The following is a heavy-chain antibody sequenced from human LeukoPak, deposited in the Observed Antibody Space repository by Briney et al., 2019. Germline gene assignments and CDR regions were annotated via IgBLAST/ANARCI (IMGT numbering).Heavy chain of an antibody. CDR1: GGSISSGNYY. D-gene: IGHD3-10*01. CDR3: ARDKVLLWFGELSHYYYYGMDV. J-gene: IGHJ6*02. CDR2: IYYSGST. Sequence: SETLSLTCTVSGGSISSGNYYWGWIRQPPGKGLEWIGNIYYSGSTYYNPSLKSRVTISVDTSKNQFSLKLSSVTAADTAVYYCARDKVLLWFGELSHYYYYGMDVWGQGTTVTVSS. V-gene: IGHV4-39*07.